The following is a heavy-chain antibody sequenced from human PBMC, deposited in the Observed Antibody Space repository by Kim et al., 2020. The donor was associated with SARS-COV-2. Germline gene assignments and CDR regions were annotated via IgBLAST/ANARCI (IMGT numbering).Heavy chain of an antibody. CDR2: INPNSGGT. CDR3: ARNRIAAAGTTPPGETAFDY. CDR1: GYTFTGYY. D-gene: IGHD6-13*01. V-gene: IGHV1-2*02. Sequence: ASVKVSCKASGYTFTGYYMHWVRQAPGQGLEWMGWINPNSGGTNYAQKFQGRVTMTRDTSISTAYMELSRLRSDDTAVYYCARNRIAAAGTTPPGETAFDYWGQGTLVTVSS. J-gene: IGHJ4*02.